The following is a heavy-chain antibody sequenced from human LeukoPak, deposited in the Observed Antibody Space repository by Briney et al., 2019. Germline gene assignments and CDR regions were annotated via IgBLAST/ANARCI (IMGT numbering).Heavy chain of an antibody. D-gene: IGHD3-9*01. V-gene: IGHV1-18*01. CDR1: GYTFTSYG. CDR2: ISAYNGNT. CDR3: ARDSYYDILTGYYYYYYGMDV. Sequence: ASVKVSCKASGYTFTSYGISWVRQAPGQGLEWMGWISAYNGNTNYAQTLQGRVTMTTDTTTSTAYMELRSLRSDDTAVYYCARDSYYDILTGYYYYYYGMDVWGQGTTVTVSS. J-gene: IGHJ6*02.